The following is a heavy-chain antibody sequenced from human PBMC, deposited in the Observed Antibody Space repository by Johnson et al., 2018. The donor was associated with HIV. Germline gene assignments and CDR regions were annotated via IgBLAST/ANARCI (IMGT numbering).Heavy chain of an antibody. J-gene: IGHJ3*02. CDR3: ARADWGYVSIAFASFDI. D-gene: IGHD3-22*01. CDR1: GFTFSSFA. V-gene: IGHV3-30*09. Sequence: QVQLVESGGGVVQPGRSLTLSCAASGFTFSSFAMHWVRQAPGKGLEWVAVISFDGSNKNYADSVKGRFAFSRDNSKNTLYLQMNSLRAEDTAVYYCARADWGYVSIAFASFDIWGQLTMVTFSS. CDR2: ISFDGSNK.